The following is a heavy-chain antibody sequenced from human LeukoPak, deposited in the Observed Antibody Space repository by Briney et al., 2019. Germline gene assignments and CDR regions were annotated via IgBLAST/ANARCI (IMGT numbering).Heavy chain of an antibody. CDR1: GFTFSSYA. CDR3: IITMVRGVKDSY. V-gene: IGHV3-23*01. J-gene: IGHJ4*02. D-gene: IGHD3-10*01. CDR2: ISGSGGST. Sequence: GGSLRLSCAASGFTFSSYAMSWVRQAPGKGLEWVSAISGSGGSTYYADSVKGRFTIPRDNSKNTLYLQMNSLRAEDTAVYYCIITMVRGVKDSYWGQGTLVTVSS.